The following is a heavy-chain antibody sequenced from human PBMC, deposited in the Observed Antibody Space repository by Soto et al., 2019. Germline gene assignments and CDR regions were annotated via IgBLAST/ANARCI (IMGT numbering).Heavy chain of an antibody. J-gene: IGHJ6*02. V-gene: IGHV1-18*01. D-gene: IGHD6-19*01. Sequence: ASVKVSCKASGYTFTSYGISWVRQAPGQGLEWMGWISAYNGNTNYAQKLQGRVTMTTDTSTSTAYMELRSLRSDDTAVYYCARDNLYGSVAGDHYYGMDVWGQGTTVTVSS. CDR1: GYTFTSYG. CDR2: ISAYNGNT. CDR3: ARDNLYGSVAGDHYYGMDV.